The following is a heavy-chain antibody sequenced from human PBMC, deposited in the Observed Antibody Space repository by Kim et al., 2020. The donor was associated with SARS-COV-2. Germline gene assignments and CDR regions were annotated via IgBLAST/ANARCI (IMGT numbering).Heavy chain of an antibody. V-gene: IGHV4-61*01. CDR2: IYYSGST. J-gene: IGHJ4*02. CDR1: GGSVSSGSYY. Sequence: SETLSLTCTVSGGSVSSGSYYWSWIRQPPGKGLEWIGYIYYSGSTNYNPSLKSPVTISVDTSKNQFSLKLSSVTAADTAVYYCARANCSGGSCYVFDYWGQGTLVTVSS. CDR3: ARANCSGGSCYVFDY. D-gene: IGHD2-15*01.